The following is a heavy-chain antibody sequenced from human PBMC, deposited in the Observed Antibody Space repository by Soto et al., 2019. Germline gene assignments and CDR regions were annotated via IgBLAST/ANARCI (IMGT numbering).Heavy chain of an antibody. CDR2: IKQDGIEK. CDR3: VRVNGGYARGYYYYMDV. D-gene: IGHD5-12*01. Sequence: PGGSLRLSCAASGLTFRNYWMSWVRQAPGKGREWVANIKQDGIEKLHVDSVKGRFTISRDNAKTSLYLQMNSLRAEDTAVYYCVRVNGGYARGYYYYMDVWGKGTTVTVSS. CDR1: GLTFRNYW. V-gene: IGHV3-7*01. J-gene: IGHJ6*03.